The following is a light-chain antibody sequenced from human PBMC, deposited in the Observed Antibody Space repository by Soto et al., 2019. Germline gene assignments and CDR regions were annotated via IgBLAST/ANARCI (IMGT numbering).Light chain of an antibody. J-gene: IGKJ1*01. CDR2: WAS. V-gene: IGKV4-1*01. Sequence: DIVMTQSPDSLAVSLGERATINCKSSQSILYSSNNKNYLAWYQQKPGQPPKLLIYWASTRESGVPDRCSGSGSGTESTLAISSLQAGDVAVYYCQQYYDAPTTFGQGTKVEIK. CDR1: QSILYSSNNKNY. CDR3: QQYYDAPTT.